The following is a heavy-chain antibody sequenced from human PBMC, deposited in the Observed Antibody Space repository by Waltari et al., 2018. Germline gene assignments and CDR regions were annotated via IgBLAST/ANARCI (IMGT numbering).Heavy chain of an antibody. D-gene: IGHD3-3*01. CDR2: INHSGST. J-gene: IGHJ6*03. CDR1: GGSFSGYY. Sequence: QVQLQQWGAGLLKPSETLSLTCAVYGGSFSGYYWSWIRQPPGKGLEWIGEINHSGSTNYNPALKSRVTISVDTSKNQFSLKLSSVTAADTAVYYCARLYYDFWSGYPEPYYYYYMDVWGKGTTVTVSS. CDR3: ARLYYDFWSGYPEPYYYYYMDV. V-gene: IGHV4-34*01.